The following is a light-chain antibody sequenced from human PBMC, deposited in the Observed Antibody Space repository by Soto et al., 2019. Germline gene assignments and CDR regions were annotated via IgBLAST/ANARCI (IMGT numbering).Light chain of an antibody. V-gene: IGKV3-20*01. CDR1: QSINSNY. J-gene: IGKJ4*01. CDR2: GAS. CDR3: LQYGSSPPLT. Sequence: EIVLTQSPGTLSLSPGERATLSCRASQSINSNYLAWYQQKPGQAPRLLIYGASNRATGIPETFSGTGSGTDFTLTISSLEPEDFALYYCLQYGSSPPLTFGGGTKVDIK.